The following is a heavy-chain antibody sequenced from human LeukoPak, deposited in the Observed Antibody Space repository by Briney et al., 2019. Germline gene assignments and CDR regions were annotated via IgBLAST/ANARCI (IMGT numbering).Heavy chain of an antibody. J-gene: IGHJ4*02. V-gene: IGHV3-53*01. Sequence: GGSQRLSYAASLLTVSSNYMSEVRQPAGKGLAWVSVIYSGGSTYYADSVKGRFTISSDNSKNTLYLQMNSLRAEDTAVYYCACGTTGTTPGDYWGQGTLVTVSS. CDR3: ACGTTGTTPGDY. CDR2: IYSGGST. CDR1: LLTVSSNY. D-gene: IGHD1-1*01.